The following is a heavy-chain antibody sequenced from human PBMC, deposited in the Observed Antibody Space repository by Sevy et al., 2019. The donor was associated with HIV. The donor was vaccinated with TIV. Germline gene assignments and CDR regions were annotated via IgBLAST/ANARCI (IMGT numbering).Heavy chain of an antibody. D-gene: IGHD3-10*01. V-gene: IGHV3-53*01. CDR2: IYSGGST. CDR1: GFTVSSNY. Sequence: GGSLRLSCAASGFTVSSNYMSWVRQAPGQGLEWVSVIYSGGSTFYADSVKCRFTISSDNSKNTLYLQMNSLRAEDTAVYYCASLPRGFAYNWGQGTLVTVSS. J-gene: IGHJ4*02. CDR3: ASLPRGFAYN.